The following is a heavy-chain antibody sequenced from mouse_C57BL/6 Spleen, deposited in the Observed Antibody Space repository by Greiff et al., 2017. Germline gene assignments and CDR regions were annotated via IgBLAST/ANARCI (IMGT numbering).Heavy chain of an antibody. D-gene: IGHD4-1*01. V-gene: IGHV1-19*01. Sequence: EVQLQESGPVLVKPGASVKMSCKASGYTFTDYSMNWVKQSHGQSLEWIGVINPYNGGTSYNLKFKGKATLTVDKSSSTAYMELNSLTSEDSAVYYCAREGLTSYAMDYWGQGTSVTVSS. J-gene: IGHJ4*01. CDR1: GYTFTDYS. CDR3: AREGLTSYAMDY. CDR2: INPYNGGT.